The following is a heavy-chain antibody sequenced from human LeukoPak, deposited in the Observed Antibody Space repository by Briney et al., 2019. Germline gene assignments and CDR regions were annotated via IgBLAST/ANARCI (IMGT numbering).Heavy chain of an antibody. CDR3: AELGITMIGGV. V-gene: IGHV3-48*03. D-gene: IGHD3-10*02. J-gene: IGHJ6*04. CDR1: GFTFSSYE. CDR2: ISISGSTI. Sequence: GGSLRLSCAAAGFTFSSYEMNWVRQAPGNGLEWASYISISGSTIYYADSVKGRFTIYRANDKKSLYLQMNSLRAEDTAVYYCAELGITMIGGVWGKGTTVTVSS.